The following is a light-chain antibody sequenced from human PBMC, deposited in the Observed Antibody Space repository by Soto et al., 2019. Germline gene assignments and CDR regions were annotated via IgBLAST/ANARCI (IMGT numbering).Light chain of an antibody. CDR3: VSFTVHYSYV. CDR1: SSDVGGYNY. J-gene: IGLJ1*01. CDR2: EVS. V-gene: IGLV2-14*01. Sequence: QSALTQPTSVSGSPGQSITISCTGTSSDVGGYNYVSWYQQHPGKVPKVMIFEVSNRPSGISHRFSGSKSGSTASLTISSLQAEDEADYYCVSFTVHYSYVFGTGTKVTVL.